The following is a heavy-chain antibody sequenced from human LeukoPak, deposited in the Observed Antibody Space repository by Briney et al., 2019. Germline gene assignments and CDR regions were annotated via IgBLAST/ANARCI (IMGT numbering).Heavy chain of an antibody. CDR2: INPNSGGT. V-gene: IGHV1-2*04. CDR3: ARGRYSSSWVDY. Sequence: ASVKVSRKASGYTFTGYYMHWVRQAPGQGLEWMGWINPNSGGTNYAQKFQGWVTMTRDTSISTAYMELSRLRSDDTAVYYCARGRYSSSWVDYWGQGTLVTVSS. CDR1: GYTFTGYY. D-gene: IGHD6-13*01. J-gene: IGHJ4*02.